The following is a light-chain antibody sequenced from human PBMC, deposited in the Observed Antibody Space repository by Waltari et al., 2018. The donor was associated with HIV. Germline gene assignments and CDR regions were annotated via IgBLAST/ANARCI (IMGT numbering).Light chain of an antibody. CDR3: QQYNSWPNT. Sequence: EIVMTQSPATLSVSPGERATLSCRTSQSLNSNLAWYQHIPGQAPRLLIYDASTRATGIPARFRGSGSGTEFTLTISSLQSEDFAVYYCQQYNSWPNTFGQGTTLQIK. CDR2: DAS. V-gene: IGKV3-15*01. J-gene: IGKJ2*01. CDR1: QSLNSN.